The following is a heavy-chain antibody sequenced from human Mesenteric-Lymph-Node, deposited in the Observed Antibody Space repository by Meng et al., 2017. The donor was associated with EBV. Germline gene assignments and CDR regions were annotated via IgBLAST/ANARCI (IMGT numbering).Heavy chain of an antibody. CDR1: GGSSSSSNW. V-gene: IGHV4-4*02. CDR2: IYHSGST. D-gene: IGHD6-19*01. J-gene: IGHJ4*02. Sequence: QVQLQESGPGRVKPSGPLSPPCSVSGGSSSSSNWWSWVCQPPGKGLEWIGEIYHSGSTNYNPSLKSRVTISVDKSKNQFSLNLSSVTAADTAVYYCARVGQWLPIDYWGQGTLVTVSS. CDR3: ARVGQWLPIDY.